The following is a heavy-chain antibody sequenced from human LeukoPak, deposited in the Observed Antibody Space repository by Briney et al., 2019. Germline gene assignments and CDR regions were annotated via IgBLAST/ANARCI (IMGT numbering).Heavy chain of an antibody. D-gene: IGHD6-13*01. Sequence: GGSLRLSCAASGFTFSSYWMSWVRQAPGKGLEWVANIKQDGSEKYYVDSVKGRFTISRDNAKNSLYLQMNSLRAEDTAVYYCASVYSSSWYGDDYWGQGTLVTVSS. CDR1: GFTFSSYW. J-gene: IGHJ4*02. CDR2: IKQDGSEK. V-gene: IGHV3-7*01. CDR3: ASVYSSSWYGDDY.